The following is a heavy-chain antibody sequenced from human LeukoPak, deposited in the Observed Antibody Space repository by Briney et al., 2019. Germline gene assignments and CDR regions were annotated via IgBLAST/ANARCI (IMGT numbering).Heavy chain of an antibody. CDR3: ARVGYSSSWGLDY. V-gene: IGHV3-21*01. J-gene: IGHJ4*02. CDR1: GFTVSSYS. D-gene: IGHD6-13*01. CDR2: ISSSSSYI. Sequence: GGSLRLSCAASGFTVSSYSMNWVRQAPGKGLEWVSSISSSSSYIYYADSVKGRFTISRDNAKNSLYLQMNSLRAEDTAVYYCARVGYSSSWGLDYWGQGTLVTVSS.